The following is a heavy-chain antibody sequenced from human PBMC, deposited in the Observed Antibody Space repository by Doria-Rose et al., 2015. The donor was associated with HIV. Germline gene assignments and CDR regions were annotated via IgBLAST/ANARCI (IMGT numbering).Heavy chain of an antibody. Sequence: QITLKESGPVLVKPTETLTLTCTVSGVSLSSPGMGVSWIRQPPGKAMEWLANSFADAARSYKTSLKSSLTISRGTSKSQVVLTMTDMDPVDTATYYCARIKSSRWYHKYYFDFWGQGTLVIVSA. CDR2: SFADAAR. CDR1: GVSLSSPGMG. V-gene: IGHV2-26*01. CDR3: ARIKSSRWYHKYYFDF. D-gene: IGHD6-13*01. J-gene: IGHJ4*02.